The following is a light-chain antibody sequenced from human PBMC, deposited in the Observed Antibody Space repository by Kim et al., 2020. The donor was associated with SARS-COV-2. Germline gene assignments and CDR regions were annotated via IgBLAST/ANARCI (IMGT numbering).Light chain of an antibody. Sequence: QSALAQPASVSGSLGQSITISCTGTSSDVGGFDLVSWYQHQRGRAPKLLIHEDKHRPSGISDRFSGSKSGNTASLTISGLQADDEADYYCCSYAGDSTWIFGGGTKVTVL. V-gene: IGLV2-23*01. CDR3: CSYAGDSTWI. J-gene: IGLJ3*02. CDR2: EDK. CDR1: SSDVGGFDL.